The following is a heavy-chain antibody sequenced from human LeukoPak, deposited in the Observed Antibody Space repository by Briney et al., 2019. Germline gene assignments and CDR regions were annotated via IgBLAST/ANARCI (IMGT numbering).Heavy chain of an antibody. J-gene: IGHJ6*03. V-gene: IGHV4-39*01. CDR2: IYYSGST. CDR3: ARRGGIIRGVASYYYMDV. Sequence: PSETLSLTCAVYGGSFSDYYWGWIRQPPGKGLEWIGSIYYSGSTYYNPSLKSRVTISVDTSKNQFSLKLSSVTAADTAAYYCARRGGIIRGVASYYYMDVWGKGTTVTISS. D-gene: IGHD3-10*01. CDR1: GGSFSDYY.